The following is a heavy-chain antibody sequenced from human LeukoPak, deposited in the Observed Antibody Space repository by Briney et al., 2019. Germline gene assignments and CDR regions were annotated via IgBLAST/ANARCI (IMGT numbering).Heavy chain of an antibody. CDR1: GFTFSSYW. V-gene: IGHV3-7*01. CDR3: AREEYYYDSSGYIPFDY. D-gene: IGHD3-22*01. J-gene: IGHJ4*02. Sequence: GGSLRLSCAASGFTFSSYWMSWVRQAPGKGLEWVANIKQDGSEKYYVDSVKGRFTISRDNAKNSLYLQMNSLRAEDTAVYYCAREEYYYDSSGYIPFDYWGQGTLVTVSS. CDR2: IKQDGSEK.